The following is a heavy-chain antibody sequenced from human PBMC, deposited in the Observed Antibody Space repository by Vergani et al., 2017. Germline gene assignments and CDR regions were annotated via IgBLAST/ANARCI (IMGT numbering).Heavy chain of an antibody. CDR2: IYYSGST. Sequence: VQLLESGGGLVQPGGSLRLSCAASGFTFSSYAMSWVRQAPGKGLEWIGYIYYSGSTNYNPSLKSRVTISVDTSKNQFSLKLSSVTAADTAVYYCARSSRFLEWFEAWFDPWGQGTLVTVSS. J-gene: IGHJ5*02. CDR1: GFTFSSYA. CDR3: ARSSRFLEWFEAWFDP. V-gene: IGHV4-59*08. D-gene: IGHD3-3*01.